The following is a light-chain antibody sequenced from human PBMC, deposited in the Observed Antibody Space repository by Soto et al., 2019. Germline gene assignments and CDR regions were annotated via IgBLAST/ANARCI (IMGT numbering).Light chain of an antibody. CDR2: ANI. CDR3: QSYDSSLSAYV. J-gene: IGLJ1*01. CDR1: RSNIGAGND. V-gene: IGLV1-40*01. Sequence: SVLTQPPSVSGAPGQRVNISCAGSRSNIGAGNDVHWYQHLPGTAPQLLIYANINRPSGVPDRFSGSKSGTSASLAITGLQAEDEADYYCQSYDSSLSAYVFGTGTKLTVL.